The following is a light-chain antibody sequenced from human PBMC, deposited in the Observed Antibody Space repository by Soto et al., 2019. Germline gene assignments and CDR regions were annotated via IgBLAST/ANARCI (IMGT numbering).Light chain of an antibody. Sequence: DIQMTQSPSTLSGSVGDRVTITCRASQTISSWLAWYQQKPGKAPKLLIYKASTLKSGVPSRFSGSGSGTEFTLPISSLQPDDFATFSCQQHNSYSGAFGQGTKV. J-gene: IGKJ1*01. CDR3: QQHNSYSGA. CDR1: QTISSW. CDR2: KAS. V-gene: IGKV1-5*03.